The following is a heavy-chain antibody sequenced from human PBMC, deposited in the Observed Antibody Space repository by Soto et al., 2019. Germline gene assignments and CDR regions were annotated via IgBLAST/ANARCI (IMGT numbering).Heavy chain of an antibody. Sequence: SVKVSCKASGGTFSSYTISWVRQAPGQGLEWMGRIIPILGIANYAQKFQGRVTITADKSTSTAYMELSSLRSGDTAVYYCARARCSGGSCYSNYFDYWGQGTLVTVSS. J-gene: IGHJ4*02. CDR2: IIPILGIA. CDR3: ARARCSGGSCYSNYFDY. V-gene: IGHV1-69*02. D-gene: IGHD2-15*01. CDR1: GGTFSSYT.